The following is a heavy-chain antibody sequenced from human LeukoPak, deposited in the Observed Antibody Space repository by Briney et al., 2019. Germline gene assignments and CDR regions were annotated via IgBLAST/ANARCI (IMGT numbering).Heavy chain of an antibody. CDR1: GFTFSSYG. CDR2: IWYDGSNK. CDR3: ARDSEMATTFLDY. Sequence: PGGSLRLSCAASGFTFSSYGMHWVRQAPGKGLEWVAVIWYDGSNKYYADSVKGRFTISRDNSKNTLYLQMNSLRAEDTAVYYCARDSEMATTFLDYWSQGTLVTVSS. V-gene: IGHV3-33*01. J-gene: IGHJ4*02. D-gene: IGHD5-24*01.